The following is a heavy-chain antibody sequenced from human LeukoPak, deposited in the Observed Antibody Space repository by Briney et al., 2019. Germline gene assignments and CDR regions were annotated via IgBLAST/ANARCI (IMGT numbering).Heavy chain of an antibody. CDR1: GYTFTDYY. V-gene: IGHV1-2*02. CDR2: LNPNTLVT. Sequence: GASVKVSCRASGYTFTDYYMHWVRQAPGQGLKWMGWLNPNTLVTNYAQHFQGRVSMTWDTSISTGYMDLHSQTSDDTAVYYCARKDGGRDGMDVWGQGTTVTVSS. CDR3: ARKDGGRDGMDV. J-gene: IGHJ6*02. D-gene: IGHD4-23*01.